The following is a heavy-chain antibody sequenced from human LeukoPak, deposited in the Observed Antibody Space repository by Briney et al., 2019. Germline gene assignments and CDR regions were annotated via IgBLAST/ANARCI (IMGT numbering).Heavy chain of an antibody. CDR1: GDSVTSGGYY. J-gene: IGHJ3*02. CDR2: ISNSGTT. D-gene: IGHD2-21*02. CDR3: ARDVVVTSSPDAFDI. V-gene: IGHV4-31*11. Sequence: SETLSHTCAVSGDSVTSGGYYWTWIRHHPGKGLEWIGYISNSGTTSYNPSLKSRVSISVDTSHNQFSLRLTSVTAADTAVYYCARDVVVTSSPDAFDIWGQGTMVTVSS.